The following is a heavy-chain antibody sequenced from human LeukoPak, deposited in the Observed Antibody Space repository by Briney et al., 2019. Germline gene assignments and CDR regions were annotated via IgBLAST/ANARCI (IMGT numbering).Heavy chain of an antibody. CDR1: GGSISSYY. CDR2: IYHSGST. J-gene: IGHJ4*02. Sequence: SETLSLTCTVSGGSISSYYWSWIRQPPGKGLEWVGSIYHSGSTYYNPSLKSRVTISLDTSKNQFSLKLSSVTAADTAVYYCARDLVVISQYYFDYWGQGTLVTVSS. CDR3: ARDLVVISQYYFDY. V-gene: IGHV4-38-2*02. D-gene: IGHD3-22*01.